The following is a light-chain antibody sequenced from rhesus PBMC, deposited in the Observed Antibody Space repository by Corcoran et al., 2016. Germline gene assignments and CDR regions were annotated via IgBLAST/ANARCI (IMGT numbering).Light chain of an antibody. CDR2: KAS. Sequence: DIQMTQSPSSLSASVGDTVTIHCKASQDLSSWLAWYQQKPGKVPTLLIYKASLLQTGVPARFSGSGSGTDFSLTISSLQPEDFATYYCLHYYNTPFTFGPGTKLDI. CDR3: LHYYNTPFT. CDR1: QDLSSW. V-gene: IGKV1-21*01. J-gene: IGKJ3*01.